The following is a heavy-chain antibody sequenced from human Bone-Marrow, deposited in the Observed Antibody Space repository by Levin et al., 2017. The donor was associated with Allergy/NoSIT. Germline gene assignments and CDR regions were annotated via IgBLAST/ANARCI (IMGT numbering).Heavy chain of an antibody. V-gene: IGHV5-51*01. CDR2: IFPDDSDV. Sequence: TGGSLRLSCKGSGYTFTNHWVAWVRQMPGKGLECMGIIFPDDSDVRYSPSFQGQVTISVDKSINTAYLQWSSLKASDTAMYYCARLADYSGVWGQGTLVTVSS. J-gene: IGHJ4*02. CDR1: GYTFTNHW. CDR3: ARLADYSGV. D-gene: IGHD1-26*01.